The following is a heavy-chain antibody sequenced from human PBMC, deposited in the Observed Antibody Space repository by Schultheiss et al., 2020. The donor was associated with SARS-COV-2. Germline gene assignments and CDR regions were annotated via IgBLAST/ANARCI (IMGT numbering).Heavy chain of an antibody. J-gene: IGHJ6*02. CDR2: IVVGSGNT. V-gene: IGHV1-58*02. CDR1: GFTFTSSA. Sequence: SVKVSCKASGFTFTSSAMQWVRQARGQRLEWIGWIVVGSGNTNYAQKFQERVTITRDMSTSTAYMELSSLRSEDTAVYYCARRGPGITGTKGDYYYYGMDVWGQGTTVTVSS. D-gene: IGHD1-20*01. CDR3: ARRGPGITGTKGDYYYYGMDV.